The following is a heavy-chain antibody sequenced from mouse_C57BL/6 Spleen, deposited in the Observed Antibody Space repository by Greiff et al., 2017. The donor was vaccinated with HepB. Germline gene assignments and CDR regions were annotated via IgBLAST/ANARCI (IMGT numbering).Heavy chain of an antibody. CDR2: IDPSDSYT. V-gene: IGHV1-59*01. Sequence: VQLQQPGAELVRPGTSVKLSCKASGYTFTSYWMHWVKQRPGQGLEWIGVIDPSDSYTNYNQKFKGKATLTVDTSSSTAYMQLSSLTSEDSAVYYCAREDQAIPAWFAYWGKGTLVTVSA. CDR1: GYTFTSYW. D-gene: IGHD3-2*02. CDR3: AREDQAIPAWFAY. J-gene: IGHJ3*01.